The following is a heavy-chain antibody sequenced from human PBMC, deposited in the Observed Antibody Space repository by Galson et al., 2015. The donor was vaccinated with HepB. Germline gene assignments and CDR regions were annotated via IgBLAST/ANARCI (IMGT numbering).Heavy chain of an antibody. J-gene: IGHJ6*02. Sequence: SVKVSCKVSRYTLTELSTHWVRQAPGKGLEWMGGFDPEDGETIYAQKFQGRVTMTEDTSTDTAYMELNSLRSEDTAVYYCATVMGTSEGAAAGPLYYYYGMDVWGQGTTVTVSS. CDR2: FDPEDGET. D-gene: IGHD6-13*01. CDR1: RYTLTELS. V-gene: IGHV1-24*01. CDR3: ATVMGTSEGAAAGPLYYYYGMDV.